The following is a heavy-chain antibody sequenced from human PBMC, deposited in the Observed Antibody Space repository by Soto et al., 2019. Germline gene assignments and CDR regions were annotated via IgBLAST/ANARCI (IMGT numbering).Heavy chain of an antibody. CDR2: IYYRGTT. D-gene: IGHD3-22*01. J-gene: IGHJ5*02. CDR1: GGSISSYY. CDR3: ARDSEFYYYDSSGPS. Sequence: SETLSLTCTVSGGSISSYYWSWIRQPPGKGLEWIGYIYYRGTTNYNPSLKSRVTISVDTSKNQFSLKLSSVTAADTAVYYCARDSEFYYYDSSGPSWGQGTLVTVSS. V-gene: IGHV4-59*01.